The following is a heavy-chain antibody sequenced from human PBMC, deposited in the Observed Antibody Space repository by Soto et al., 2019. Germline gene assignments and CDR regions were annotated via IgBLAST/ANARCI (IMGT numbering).Heavy chain of an antibody. CDR3: AKDMQTYYDSWSGSQNYGMDV. V-gene: IGHV3-23*01. CDR2: ISGSGGST. Sequence: GGSLRLSCAASGFTFSSYAMSWVRQAPGKGLEWVSAISGSGGSTYYADSVKGRFTISRDNSKNTLYLQMNSLRAEDTAVYYCAKDMQTYYDSWSGSQNYGMDVWGQGTTVTVSS. CDR1: GFTFSSYA. J-gene: IGHJ6*02. D-gene: IGHD3-3*01.